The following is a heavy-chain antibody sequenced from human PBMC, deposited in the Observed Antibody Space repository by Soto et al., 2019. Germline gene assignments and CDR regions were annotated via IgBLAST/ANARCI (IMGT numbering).Heavy chain of an antibody. CDR1: GYTFTSYG. CDR2: XXAXXXXX. J-gene: IGHJ4*02. Sequence: GASVKVSCKASGYTFTSYGISLVRQAPGQGLEWXGWXXAXXXXXNXXXKLQGRVTMTTDTSTSTAYMELRSLRSDDTAVYYCARGGYSYGSDYWGQGTLVTVS. CDR3: ARGGYSYGSDY. V-gene: IGHV1-18*04. D-gene: IGHD5-18*01.